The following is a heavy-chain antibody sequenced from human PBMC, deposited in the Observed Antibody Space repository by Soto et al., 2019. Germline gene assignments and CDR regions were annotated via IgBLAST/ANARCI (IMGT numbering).Heavy chain of an antibody. J-gene: IGHJ4*02. CDR2: IYYSGST. CDR1: GGSISSGDYY. Sequence: KPSETLSLTCTVSGGSISSGDYYWSWIRQPPGKGLEWIGYIYYSGSTYYNPSLKSRVTISVDTSKNQFSLKLSSVTAADTAVYYCARAPGYSSSWTFDYWGQETLVTVSS. D-gene: IGHD6-13*01. CDR3: ARAPGYSSSWTFDY. V-gene: IGHV4-30-4*01.